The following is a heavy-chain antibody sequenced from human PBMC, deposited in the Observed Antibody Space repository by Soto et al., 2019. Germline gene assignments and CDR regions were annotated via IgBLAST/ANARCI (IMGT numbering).Heavy chain of an antibody. V-gene: IGHV3-23*01. CDR3: VRDYYHVSGSSFDIPLDY. Sequence: PVGSLRLSCAASGFTFNNYAMTWVRQAPGKGLEWVSTVIQSGSATFYADSVRGRFTISRDNSKNTLYLQLNSLRAEDTAVYHCVRDYYHVSGSSFDIPLDYWGQGTLVTVSS. D-gene: IGHD3-10*01. CDR2: VIQSGSAT. J-gene: IGHJ4*02. CDR1: GFTFNNYA.